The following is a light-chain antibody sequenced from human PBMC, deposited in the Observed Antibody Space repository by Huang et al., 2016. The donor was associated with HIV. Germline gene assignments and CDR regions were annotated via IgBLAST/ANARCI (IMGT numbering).Light chain of an antibody. CDR1: QTVSSNS. V-gene: IGKV3-20*01. CDR3: HHYGGSSYT. J-gene: IGKJ2*01. CDR2: AAS. Sequence: EIVLTQSPDTLSFSPGEGATLSCRANQTVSSNSLAWYQQKPGQAPRLLTYAASSRSTGIPDRFSGSGSGTDFILTISRLEPEDFALYYCHHYGGSSYTFGQGTKLEIK.